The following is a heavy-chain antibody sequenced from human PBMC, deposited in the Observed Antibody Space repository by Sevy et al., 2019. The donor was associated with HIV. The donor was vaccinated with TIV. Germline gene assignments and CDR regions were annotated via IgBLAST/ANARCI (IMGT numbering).Heavy chain of an antibody. CDR1: GFTFSSYS. J-gene: IGHJ4*02. D-gene: IGHD3-10*01. V-gene: IGHV3-21*01. CDR2: ISSSSSYI. CDR3: ARGCSYGSGSYYNCFDY. Sequence: GGSLRLSCAASGFTFSSYSMNWVRQAPGKGLEWVSSISSSSSYIYYGDSVKGRFTISRDNAKNSLYLQMNSLRAEDTAVYYCARGCSYGSGSYYNCFDYWGQGTLVTVSS.